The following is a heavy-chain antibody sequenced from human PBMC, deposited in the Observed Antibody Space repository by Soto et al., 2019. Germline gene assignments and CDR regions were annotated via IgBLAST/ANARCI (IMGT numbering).Heavy chain of an antibody. CDR1: GFSFVSHA. CDR2: ITGAFERT. D-gene: IGHD3-9*01. CDR3: ARGSDISQMNPLDV. J-gene: IGHJ6*02. Sequence: PGGSLRLSCEGGGFSFVSHAMEWVRQAPGKGLEWVSTITGAFERTYYAASVKGRFTISRDDSKNTVYLQLDSLRDEDSAIYYCARGSDISQMNPLDVWGQGTTVTVSS. V-gene: IGHV3-23*01.